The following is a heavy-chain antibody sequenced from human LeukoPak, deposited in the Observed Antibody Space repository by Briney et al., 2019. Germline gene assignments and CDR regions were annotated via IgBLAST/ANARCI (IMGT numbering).Heavy chain of an antibody. CDR3: ARSKRITIFGVVIGPPWLDY. V-gene: IGHV4-30-4*08. CDR1: GGSISSGGYY. Sequence: PSETLFLTCTVSGGSISSGGYYWSWIRQHPGKGLEWIGYIYYSGSTYYNPSLKSRVTISVDTSKNQFSLKLSSVTAADTAVYYCARSKRITIFGVVIGPPWLDYWGQGTLVTVSS. J-gene: IGHJ4*02. CDR2: IYYSGST. D-gene: IGHD3-3*01.